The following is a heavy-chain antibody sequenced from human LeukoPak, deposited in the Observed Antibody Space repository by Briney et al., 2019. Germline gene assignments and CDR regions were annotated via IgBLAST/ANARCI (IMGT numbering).Heavy chain of an antibody. Sequence: PGGSLRLSCEASEFTFSNYWMNWVRQAPGKGLEWVASIKPDGSEKYYVDSVKGRFTISRDNAKNSLYLQMNSLRAEDTAVYYCARAATVEMATMGYFDYWGQGTLVTVSS. V-gene: IGHV3-7*01. J-gene: IGHJ4*02. D-gene: IGHD5-24*01. CDR3: ARAATVEMATMGYFDY. CDR1: EFTFSNYW. CDR2: IKPDGSEK.